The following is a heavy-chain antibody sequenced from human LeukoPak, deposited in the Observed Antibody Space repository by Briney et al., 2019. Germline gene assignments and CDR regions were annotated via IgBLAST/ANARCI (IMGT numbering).Heavy chain of an antibody. J-gene: IGHJ4*02. CDR3: AVLILTGYYRGYFDY. Sequence: GGSLRLSCAASGFTFSSYEMDWVRQAPRKGLEWVSYISSSGSTIYYADSVKGRFTISRDNAKNSLYLQMNSLRAEDTAVYYCAVLILTGYYRGYFDYWGQGTLVTVSS. D-gene: IGHD3-9*01. CDR1: GFTFSSYE. V-gene: IGHV3-48*03. CDR2: ISSSGSTI.